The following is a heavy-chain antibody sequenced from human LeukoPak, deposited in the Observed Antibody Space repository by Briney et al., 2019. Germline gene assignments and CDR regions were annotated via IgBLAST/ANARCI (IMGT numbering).Heavy chain of an antibody. CDR3: ARWGYYGSGSYCFDY. CDR1: GFTFSSYW. J-gene: IGHJ4*02. D-gene: IGHD3-10*01. Sequence: GGSLRLSCAASGFTFSSYWMSWVRQGPGKGLKWVANIKQDGSEKYYVDSVKGRFTISRDNAKNSLYLQMNSLRAEDTAVYFCARWGYYGSGSYCFDYWGQGTLVTVSS. CDR2: IKQDGSEK. V-gene: IGHV3-7*04.